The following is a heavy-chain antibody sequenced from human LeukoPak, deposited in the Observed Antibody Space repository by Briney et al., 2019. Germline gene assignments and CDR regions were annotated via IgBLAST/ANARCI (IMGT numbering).Heavy chain of an antibody. CDR2: ISSSSSYI. CDR3: ARDIDSYGSFDY. D-gene: IGHD5-18*01. J-gene: IGHJ4*02. CDR1: GFTFSSYS. Sequence: PGGSLRLSCAASGFTFSSYSMNWVRQAPGKGLEWVSSISSSSSYIYYADSVKGRFTISRDNAKNSLYLQMNSLRAEDTAVYYCARDIDSYGSFDYWGQGTLVTVSS. V-gene: IGHV3-21*01.